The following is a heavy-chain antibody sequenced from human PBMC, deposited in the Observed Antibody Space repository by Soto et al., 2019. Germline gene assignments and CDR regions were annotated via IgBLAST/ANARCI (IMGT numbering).Heavy chain of an antibody. D-gene: IGHD3-16*01. CDR1: GYTFTGYY. V-gene: IGHV1-2*02. Sequence: QVQLVQSGAEVKKPGASVKVSCKASGYTFTGYYMHWVRQAPGQGLEWMGWINPNSGGTNYAQKFQGRGTMTMDTAISTAYMELSRLRSDDTAVYYCARGGRGSSSYYYYGMDVWGQGTTVTVSS. CDR3: ARGGRGSSSYYYYGMDV. J-gene: IGHJ6*02. CDR2: INPNSGGT.